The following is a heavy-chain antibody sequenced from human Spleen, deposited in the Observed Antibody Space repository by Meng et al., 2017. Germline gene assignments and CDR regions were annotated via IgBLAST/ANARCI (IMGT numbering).Heavy chain of an antibody. V-gene: IGHV3-23*03. J-gene: IGHJ4*02. CDR3: ARDLGGIFAY. CDR2: INNDGDNR. D-gene: IGHD6-13*01. Sequence: GESLKISCVASGFTFSSCGMAWVRQAPGKGLEWVSTINNDGDNRHYADSVKGRFIISRDNSKDTFYLQMNSLRAEDTAVYYCARDLGGIFAYWGQGALVTVSS. CDR1: GFTFSSCG.